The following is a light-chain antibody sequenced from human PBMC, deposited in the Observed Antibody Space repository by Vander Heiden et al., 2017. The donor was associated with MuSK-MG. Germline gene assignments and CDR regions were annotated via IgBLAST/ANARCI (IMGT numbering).Light chain of an antibody. V-gene: IGLV1-40*01. CDR2: GNN. J-gene: IGLJ2*01. CDR1: TSNSGSTFD. Sequence: QSVLTRPPSVSGAPGQRVNISCIRSTSNSGSTFDVHWYQQLPGAAPKLLIYGNNNRPSGVPDRFSGSKSGTSASLAITGLQAEDEADYYCQSFDIRLSAVVFGGGTKLTVL. CDR3: QSFDIRLSAVV.